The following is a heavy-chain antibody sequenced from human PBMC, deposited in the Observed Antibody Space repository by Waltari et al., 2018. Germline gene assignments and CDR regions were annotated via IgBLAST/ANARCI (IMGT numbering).Heavy chain of an antibody. D-gene: IGHD3-3*01. CDR1: GYSFTSYW. J-gene: IGHJ6*03. CDR3: ARLLGDFWSGYYYMDV. V-gene: IGHV5-51*03. Sequence: EVQLVQSGAEVKKPGESLKISCKGSGYSFTSYWIGWVRQMPGKGLEWMGIIYPGDSDTRYSPSLQGQVTIAADKSISTAYLQWSSLKASDTAMYYCARLLGDFWSGYYYMDVWGKGTTVTVSS. CDR2: IYPGDSDT.